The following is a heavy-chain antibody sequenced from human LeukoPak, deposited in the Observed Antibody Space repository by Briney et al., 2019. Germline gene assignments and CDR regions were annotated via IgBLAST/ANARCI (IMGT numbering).Heavy chain of an antibody. CDR2: ISSSGSTI. V-gene: IGHV3-48*03. Sequence: GGSLRLSCAASGFTFSSYEMNWVRQAPGKGLEWVSYISSSGSTIYYADSVKGRFTISRDNAENSLFLQMNSLRAEDTAVYYCARESDFNGNFDAFDIWGQGTVVIVSS. D-gene: IGHD4-23*01. CDR1: GFTFSSYE. J-gene: IGHJ3*02. CDR3: ARESDFNGNFDAFDI.